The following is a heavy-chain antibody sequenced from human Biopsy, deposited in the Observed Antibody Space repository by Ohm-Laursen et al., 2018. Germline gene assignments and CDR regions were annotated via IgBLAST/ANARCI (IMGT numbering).Heavy chain of an antibody. CDR3: ARGPYGDNAGAFDV. J-gene: IGHJ3*01. V-gene: IGHV4-34*01. D-gene: IGHD4/OR15-4a*01. CDR2: FSHTGTT. Sequence: TLSLTCPVDGGSFSGYDWTWIRQPPGNGLEWVGEFSHTGTTIYNPSLKSRLTISVDKSKNHFSLRLTSVTAADTATYFCARGPYGDNAGAFDVWGQGTVVTVSS. CDR1: GGSFSGYD.